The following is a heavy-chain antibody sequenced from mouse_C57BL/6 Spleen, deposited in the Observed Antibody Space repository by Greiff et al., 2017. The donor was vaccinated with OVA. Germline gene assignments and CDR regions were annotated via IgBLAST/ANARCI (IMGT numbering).Heavy chain of an antibody. D-gene: IGHD3-2*02. CDR3: TRWTAQAFDY. J-gene: IGHJ2*01. CDR2: IDPETGGT. CDR1: GYTFTDYE. V-gene: IGHV1-15*01. Sequence: VKLMESGAELVRPGASVTLSCKASGYTFTDYEMHWVKQTPVHGLEWIGAIDPETGGTAYNQKFKGKAILTADKSSSTAYMELRSLTSEDSAVYYCTRWTAQAFDYWGQGTTLTVSS.